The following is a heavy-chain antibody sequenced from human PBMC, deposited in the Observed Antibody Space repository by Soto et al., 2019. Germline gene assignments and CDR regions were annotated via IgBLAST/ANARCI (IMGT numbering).Heavy chain of an antibody. CDR2: IWNDGSNK. D-gene: IGHD3-16*01. CDR1: GFTFSSYG. Sequence: PGGSLRLSCAASGFTFSSYGMHWVRQAPGKGLEWVAVIWNDGSNKYYADSVKGRFTISRDNAKNSLYLQMNSLRAEDTAVYYCARDYEYPGGQWKLYYMDVWGKGTTVTVSS. J-gene: IGHJ6*03. CDR3: ARDYEYPGGQWKLYYMDV. V-gene: IGHV3-33*01.